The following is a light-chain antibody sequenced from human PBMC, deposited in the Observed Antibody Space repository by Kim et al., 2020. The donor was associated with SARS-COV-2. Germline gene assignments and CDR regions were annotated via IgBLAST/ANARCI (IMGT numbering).Light chain of an antibody. V-gene: IGLV2-14*01. CDR3: NSYTSSSSLYV. CDR2: DVS. J-gene: IGLJ1*01. Sequence: QSALTQPASVSGSPGQSITISCTGTSSDVGGYNYVSWYQQHPGKAPKLMIYDVSKRPSGVSNRFSGSKSVNTASLTISGLQAEDEADYYCNSYTSSSSLYVFGTGTKVTVL. CDR1: SSDVGGYNY.